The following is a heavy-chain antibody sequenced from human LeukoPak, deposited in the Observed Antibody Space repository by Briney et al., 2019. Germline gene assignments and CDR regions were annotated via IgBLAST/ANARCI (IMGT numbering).Heavy chain of an antibody. V-gene: IGHV3-30*02. CDR3: AKGGGYEAQYYYYYLDV. J-gene: IGHJ6*03. CDR1: GITFSGSG. D-gene: IGHD5-12*01. CDR2: IRYDGSNK. Sequence: PGGSLRLSCAASGITFSGSGMSWVRQAPGKGLEWVAFIRYDGSNKYYADSVKGRFTVSRDNSKNTLYLQMKSLRAEDTAVYYCAKGGGYEAQYYYYYLDVWGKGTTVTISS.